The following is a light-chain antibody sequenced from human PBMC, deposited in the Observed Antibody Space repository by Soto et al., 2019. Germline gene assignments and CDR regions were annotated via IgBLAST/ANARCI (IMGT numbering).Light chain of an antibody. CDR3: QQYNSNPLP. CDR1: RSISSW. CDR2: KAS. V-gene: IGKV1-5*03. Sequence: DIQMTQSPSTLSASLGDRVTITCRASRSISSWLAWYQQKPGKAPKLLIYKASTVKTGVPSRFSGSGSGTEFTLTISSLQPDDFATDFCQQYNSNPLPFGGGTKVELK. J-gene: IGKJ4*02.